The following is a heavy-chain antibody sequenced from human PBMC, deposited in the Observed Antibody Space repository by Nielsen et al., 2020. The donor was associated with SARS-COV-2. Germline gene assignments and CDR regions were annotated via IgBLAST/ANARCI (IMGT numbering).Heavy chain of an antibody. CDR3: VSQGVCSSTSCYGIMDY. D-gene: IGHD2-2*01. CDR2: ISSSSSYI. Sequence: GESLKISCAASGFTFSSYSMNWVRQAPGKGLEWVSSISSSSSYIHYADSVKGRFTISRDNAKNSLYLQMNSLRAEDTAVYYCVSQGVCSSTSCYGIMDYWGQGTLVTVSS. CDR1: GFTFSSYS. J-gene: IGHJ4*02. V-gene: IGHV3-21*01.